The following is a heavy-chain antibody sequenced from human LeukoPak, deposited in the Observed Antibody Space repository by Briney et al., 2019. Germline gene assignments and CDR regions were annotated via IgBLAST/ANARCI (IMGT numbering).Heavy chain of an antibody. CDR2: ISVSGDTT. CDR3: ARSLYCSSTCCQGIQY. V-gene: IGHV3-23*01. Sequence: GGSLRLSCAASGFTFSTYAMHWVRQAPGKGLEWVSGISVSGDTTNNADSVKGRFTISRGNSKNTLYLQMGGLGVEDTAVYYCARSLYCSSTCCQGIQYWGQGTLVTVSS. D-gene: IGHD2-2*01. CDR1: GFTFSTYA. J-gene: IGHJ1*01.